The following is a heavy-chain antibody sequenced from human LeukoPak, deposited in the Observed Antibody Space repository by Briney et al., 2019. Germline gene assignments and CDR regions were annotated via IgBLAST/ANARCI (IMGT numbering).Heavy chain of an antibody. V-gene: IGHV3-23*01. CDR3: AKNRGAGSHYYYHMNV. J-gene: IGHJ6*03. CDR2: ISGSGGGT. Sequence: GGSLRLSCAASGFTFSTYAMSWVRQAAGKGLEWVSLISGSGGGTYYADSVKGGFTISRDNSKNTLYLQLNSLRVEDTAVYYCAKNRGAGSHYYYHMNVWGKGTTVTVSS. CDR1: GFTFSTYA. D-gene: IGHD1-26*01.